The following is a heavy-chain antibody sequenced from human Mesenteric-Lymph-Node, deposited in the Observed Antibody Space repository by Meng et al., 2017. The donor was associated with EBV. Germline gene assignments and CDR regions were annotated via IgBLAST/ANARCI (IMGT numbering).Heavy chain of an antibody. CDR1: DGSGSSGSYY. D-gene: IGHD1-26*01. Sequence: QLQLQESGPGLVKPSETLLLTCTVSDGSGSSGSYYWSWIRQPPGKGLEWIGYIYYSGSTNYNPSLKGRVTISVDTSKNQFSLKLISVTAAATAVYYCARLDRWELLRGLVYWGQGTLVTVSS. V-gene: IGHV4-61*01. J-gene: IGHJ4*02. CDR2: IYYSGST. CDR3: ARLDRWELLRGLVY.